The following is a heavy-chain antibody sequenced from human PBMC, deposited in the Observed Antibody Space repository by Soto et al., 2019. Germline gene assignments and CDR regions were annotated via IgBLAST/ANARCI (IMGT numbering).Heavy chain of an antibody. V-gene: IGHV4-31*03. Sequence: QVQLQESGPGLVKPSQTLSLTCTVSGGSISSGGYYWSWIRQHPGKGLEWIGHIYYSGSTYYNPSLKSRISISVDTSKNQFSLKLRSVTAADTAVYCCARVNLGCLDYWGQGTLVTVSS. CDR3: ARVNLGCLDY. J-gene: IGHJ4*02. CDR2: IYYSGST. CDR1: GGSISSGGYY. D-gene: IGHD3-16*01.